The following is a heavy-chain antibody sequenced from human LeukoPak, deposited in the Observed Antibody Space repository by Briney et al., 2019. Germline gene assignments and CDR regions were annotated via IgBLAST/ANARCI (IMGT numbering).Heavy chain of an antibody. CDR1: GGTFSSYA. CDR2: IIPIFGTA. D-gene: IGHD2-15*01. V-gene: IGHV1-69*05. CDR3: ARGAGYCSGGSCYDY. J-gene: IGHJ4*02. Sequence: SVKVSCKASGGTFSSYAISWVRQAPGQGLKWMGRIIPIFGTANYAQKFQGRVTITTDESTSTAYMELSSLRSEDTAVYYCARGAGYCSGGSCYDYWGQGTLVTVSS.